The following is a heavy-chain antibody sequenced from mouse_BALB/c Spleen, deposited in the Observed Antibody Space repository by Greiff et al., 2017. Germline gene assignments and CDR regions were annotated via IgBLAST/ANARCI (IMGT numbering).Heavy chain of an antibody. Sequence: EVQLVESGGGLVQPGGSRKLSCAASGFTFSDYGMAWVRQAPGKGPEWVAFISNLAYSIYYADTVTGRFTISRENAKNTLYLEMGSLRSEDTAMYYWERVALLRPYAMDYGGQGTSVTVSS. CDR2: ISNLAYSI. D-gene: IGHD1-2*01. CDR1: GFTFSDYG. V-gene: IGHV5-15*02. CDR3: ERVALLRPYAMDY. J-gene: IGHJ4*01.